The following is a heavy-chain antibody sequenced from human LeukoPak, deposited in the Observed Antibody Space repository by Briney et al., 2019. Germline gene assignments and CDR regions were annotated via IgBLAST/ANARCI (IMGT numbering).Heavy chain of an antibody. CDR3: ASDGYTFGA. CDR1: GFTFSSYW. J-gene: IGHJ5*02. CDR2: IKEDGSEK. Sequence: GRSLRLACAASGFTFSSYWMSWVRQAPGKGLEWVANIKEDGSEKNCVDSVKGRFTISRDNTKNSLYLQMNSLRAEDTAVYYSASDGYTFGAWGQGTLVTVSS. D-gene: IGHD5-12*01. V-gene: IGHV3-7*04.